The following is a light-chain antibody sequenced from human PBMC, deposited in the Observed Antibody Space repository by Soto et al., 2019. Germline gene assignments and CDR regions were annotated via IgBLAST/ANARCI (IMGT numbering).Light chain of an antibody. V-gene: IGKV3D-15*01. CDR1: QSVSSN. J-gene: IGKJ1*01. CDR2: GAS. CDR3: QQYNNWPRT. Sequence: EIVMTQSPATLSVSPGERATLSCRASQSVSSNLAWYQQKPGQAPRLLIYGASIRATGIPARFSGSGSGTEFTLTISSLQSEDFAVYYCQQYNNWPRTFGQETKVDIK.